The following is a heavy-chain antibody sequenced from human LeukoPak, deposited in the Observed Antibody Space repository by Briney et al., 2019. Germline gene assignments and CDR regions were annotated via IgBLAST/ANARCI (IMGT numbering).Heavy chain of an antibody. V-gene: IGHV3-23*01. Sequence: GGSLRLSCAASGFTFSSCAMSWVRQAPGKGLEWVSAISGSGGSTYYADSVKGRFTISRGNSKNTLYLQMNSLRAEDTAVYYCAKTDSSSWYVSNWFDPWGQGTLVTVSS. CDR3: AKTDSSSWYVSNWFDP. J-gene: IGHJ5*02. CDR2: ISGSGGST. D-gene: IGHD6-13*01. CDR1: GFTFSSCA.